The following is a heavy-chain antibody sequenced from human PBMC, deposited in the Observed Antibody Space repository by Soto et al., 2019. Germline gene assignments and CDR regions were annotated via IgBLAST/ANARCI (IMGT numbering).Heavy chain of an antibody. D-gene: IGHD2-15*01. CDR3: ASDHRWSDQHYGMDV. V-gene: IGHV4-31*03. CDR1: GGSISSNGHY. CDR2: IYYSGST. Sequence: QEQLQESGPGLVKPSQTLSLTCTVSGGSISSNGHYWSWIRQHPGKGLEWIGYIYYSGSTYYNPSLKSRVTISLDTSKKQFSLKLTSVTAADTAVYYCASDHRWSDQHYGMDVWGQGTTVTVSS. J-gene: IGHJ6*02.